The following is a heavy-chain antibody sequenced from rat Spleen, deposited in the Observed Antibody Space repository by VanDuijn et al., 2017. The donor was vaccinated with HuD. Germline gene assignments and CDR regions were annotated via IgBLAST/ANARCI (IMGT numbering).Heavy chain of an antibody. Sequence: QVQLKESGPGLVQPSQTLSLTCTVSGFSLSNYGVIWVRQPPGKGLEWMGVIWGDGSTAYNSALKSRLSISRDTSKSQLFLKMSSLQTDDTATYYCASSYMPFDYWGQGVMVTVSS. CDR1: GFSLSNYG. D-gene: IGHD1-2*01. V-gene: IGHV2-13*01. J-gene: IGHJ2*01. CDR2: IWGDGST. CDR3: ASSYMPFDY.